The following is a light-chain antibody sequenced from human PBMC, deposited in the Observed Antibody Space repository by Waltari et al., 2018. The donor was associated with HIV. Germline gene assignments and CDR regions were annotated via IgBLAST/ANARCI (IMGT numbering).Light chain of an antibody. J-gene: IGLJ2*01. Sequence: QSALTQPASVSGSPGQSITISCTGTSSNVGSDDLVSWYQQHPGEAPKLIIYEVTKRPSGVSNRISGSKSANTASLTISGLQAEDEADYFCSSYGGSSNWLFGGGTKLTVL. CDR3: SSYGGSSNWL. CDR2: EVT. V-gene: IGLV2-23*02. CDR1: SSNVGSDDL.